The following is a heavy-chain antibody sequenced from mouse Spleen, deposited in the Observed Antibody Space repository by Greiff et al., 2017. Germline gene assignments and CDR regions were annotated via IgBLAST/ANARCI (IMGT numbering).Heavy chain of an antibody. D-gene: IGHD2-4*01. J-gene: IGHJ3*01. CDR3: ARYRDDYDVFAY. Sequence: VQLQQSGPVLVKPGASVKMSCKASGYTFTDYYMNWVKQSHGKSLEWIGVINPYNGGTSYNQKFKGKATLTVDKSSSTAYMELNSLTSEDSAVYYCARYRDDYDVFAYWGQGTLVTVSA. CDR2: INPYNGGT. CDR1: GYTFTDYY. V-gene: IGHV1-19*01.